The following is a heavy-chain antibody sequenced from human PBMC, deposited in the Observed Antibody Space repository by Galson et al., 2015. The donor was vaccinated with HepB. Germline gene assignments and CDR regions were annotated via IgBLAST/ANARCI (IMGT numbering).Heavy chain of an antibody. Sequence: SLRLSCAASGFTFRSYGMRWVRQAPDKGLEWVAAISVDGSNKYYADSVKGRFTISRDNSKNTLYLQMNSLRAEDTAVYYCAKDQGYSSSSVLDNWGQGTLFTVSS. V-gene: IGHV3-30*18. CDR3: AKDQGYSSSSVLDN. CDR1: GFTFRSYG. D-gene: IGHD6-6*01. J-gene: IGHJ4*02. CDR2: ISVDGSNK.